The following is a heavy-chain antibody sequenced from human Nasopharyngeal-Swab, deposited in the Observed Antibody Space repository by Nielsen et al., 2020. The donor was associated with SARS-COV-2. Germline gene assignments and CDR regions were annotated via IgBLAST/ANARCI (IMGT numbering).Heavy chain of an antibody. CDR1: GLSFSEFW. Sequence: GVSLKISCAASGLSFSEFWMYWVRQAPGKGLEWVASINKDGSEKYYGDSVRGRFTTSRDNAENSLSLQMNSLRGEDTAVYYCARDRGYYAFDYWGQGTLVTVSS. J-gene: IGHJ4*02. V-gene: IGHV3-7*01. D-gene: IGHD5-12*01. CDR2: INKDGSEK. CDR3: ARDRGYYAFDY.